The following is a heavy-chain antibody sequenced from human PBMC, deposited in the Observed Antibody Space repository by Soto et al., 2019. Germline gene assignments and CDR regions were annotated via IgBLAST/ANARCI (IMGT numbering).Heavy chain of an antibody. J-gene: IGHJ4*02. D-gene: IGHD3-16*01. V-gene: IGHV3-23*01. CDR1: GFTFSSYA. CDR3: AKDRRAGGNSAFYFDF. Sequence: GGSLRLSCAASGFTFSSYAMSWVRQAPGKGLEWVSAISGSGGSTYYADSVKGRFTISRDNSHNTLYLQVHSLTAEDTAVYYCAKDRRAGGNSAFYFDFWGQGAQVTVSS. CDR2: ISGSGGST.